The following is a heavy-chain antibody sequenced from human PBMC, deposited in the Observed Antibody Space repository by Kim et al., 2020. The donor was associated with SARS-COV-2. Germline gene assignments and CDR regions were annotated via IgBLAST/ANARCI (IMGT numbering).Heavy chain of an antibody. CDR2: FLYTAST. V-gene: IGHV4-39*01. CDR1: GGSVSSRTYF. CDR3: ARHPPWAADKGGFDP. Sequence: SETLSLTCSVSGGSVSSRTYFWAWIRQPPGKGLEWIGSFLYTASTYYNPSLKSRVSMSADTAKNQFSLRLTSVTAADTAGYYCARHPPWAADKGGFDPWGQGTLVTVSA. D-gene: IGHD6-13*01. J-gene: IGHJ5*02.